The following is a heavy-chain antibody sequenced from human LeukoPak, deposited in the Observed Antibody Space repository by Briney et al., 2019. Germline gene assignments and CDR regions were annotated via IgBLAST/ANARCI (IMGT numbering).Heavy chain of an antibody. J-gene: IGHJ4*02. CDR1: GGSISSYY. CDR2: IYTSGNT. V-gene: IGHV4-4*07. D-gene: IGHD6-13*01. CDR3: ARGRGSSWYYFDY. Sequence: SETLSLTCTVSGGSISSYYWSWVRQPAGKGLEWIGRIYTSGNTNYNPSLKGRVTMSVDASKNQFSLNLSSVTAADTAVYYCARGRGSSWYYFDYWGQGTLVTVSS.